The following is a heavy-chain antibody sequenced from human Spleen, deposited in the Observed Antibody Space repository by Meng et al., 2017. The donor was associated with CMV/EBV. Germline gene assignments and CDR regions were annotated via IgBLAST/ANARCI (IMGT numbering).Heavy chain of an antibody. CDR3: ARSTYTESRIDY. CDR2: INHSGIT. V-gene: IGHV4-34*01. D-gene: IGHD3-16*01. J-gene: IGHJ4*02. Sequence: TCSVYGESLANYYWSWIRQPPGKGLEWIGEINHSGITNYKPSLKSQVTMSVDTSKNQFSLKLSSVTAADSALYYCARSTYTESRIDYWGQGTLVTVSS. CDR1: GESLANYY.